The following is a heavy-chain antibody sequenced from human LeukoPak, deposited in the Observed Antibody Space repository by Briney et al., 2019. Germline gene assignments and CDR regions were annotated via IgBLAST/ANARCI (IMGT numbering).Heavy chain of an antibody. V-gene: IGHV3-21*01. D-gene: IGHD3-22*01. J-gene: IGHJ4*02. CDR2: ISSSSSYI. CDR1: GFTFSTYS. Sequence: GGSLSLSCAASGFTFSTYSMNWVRQAPGKGLEWVSSISSSSSYIYYADSVKGRFTISRDNAKNSLYLQMNSLRAEDTAVYYCARDRSDYYDSSGYYSFDYWGQGTLVTVSS. CDR3: ARDRSDYYDSSGYYSFDY.